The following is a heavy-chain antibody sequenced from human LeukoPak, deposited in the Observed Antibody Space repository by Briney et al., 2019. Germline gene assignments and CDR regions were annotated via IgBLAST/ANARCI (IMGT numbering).Heavy chain of an antibody. Sequence: PGGSLRLSCAASGFTFDDYAMHWVRQAPGKGLEWVSGISWNSGSIGYADSVKGRFTISRDNAKNSLYLQMTSLRAEDTAVYYCARAGLDVWGQGTTVTVSS. J-gene: IGHJ6*02. CDR1: GFTFDDYA. CDR3: ARAGLDV. V-gene: IGHV3-9*01. CDR2: ISWNSGSI.